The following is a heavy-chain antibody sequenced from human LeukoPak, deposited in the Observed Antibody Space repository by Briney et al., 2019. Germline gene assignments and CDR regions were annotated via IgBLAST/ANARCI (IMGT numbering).Heavy chain of an antibody. CDR3: ARARVNVLL. CDR1: GFTFSSYG. D-gene: IGHD2-8*01. CDR2: IKEDGSEK. V-gene: IGHV3-7*01. Sequence: GGSLRLSCAASGFTFSSYGMSWVRQAPGKGLEWVANIKEDGSEKYYVDSVKGRFTISRDNAKNSLYLQMNSLRAEDTAVYYCARARVNVLLWGQGTLVTVSS. J-gene: IGHJ4*02.